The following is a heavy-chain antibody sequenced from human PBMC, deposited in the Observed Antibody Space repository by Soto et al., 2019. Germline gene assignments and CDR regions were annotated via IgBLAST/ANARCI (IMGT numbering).Heavy chain of an antibody. CDR2: IYPGDSDT. D-gene: IGHD4-17*01. CDR1: GYSFTSYW. J-gene: IGHJ6*02. CDR3: ARLRVTTYYYYGMDV. V-gene: IGHV5-51*01. Sequence: LGESLKISCKGSGYSFTSYWFGWVRQMPGKGLEWMGIIYPGDSDTRYSPSFQGQVTISADKSISTAYLQWSSLKASDTAMYYCARLRVTTYYYYGMDVWGQGTTVTVSS.